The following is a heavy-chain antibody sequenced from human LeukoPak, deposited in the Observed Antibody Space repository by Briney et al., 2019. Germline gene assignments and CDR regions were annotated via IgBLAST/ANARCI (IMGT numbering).Heavy chain of an antibody. D-gene: IGHD3-3*01. CDR2: INHSGST. V-gene: IGHV4-34*01. Sequence: PSETLSLTCAVYGGSFSGYYWSWIRQPPGKGLEWIGEINHSGSTNYNPSLKSRVTISVDTSKNQFSLKLSSVTAADTAVYYCARGRSGHYFHPYNWFDPWGQGTLVTVSS. J-gene: IGHJ5*02. CDR3: ARGRSGHYFHPYNWFDP. CDR1: GGSFSGYY.